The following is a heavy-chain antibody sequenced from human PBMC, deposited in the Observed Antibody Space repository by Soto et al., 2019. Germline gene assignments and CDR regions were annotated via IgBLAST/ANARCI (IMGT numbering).Heavy chain of an antibody. CDR2: IIPIFGTA. V-gene: IGHV1-69*06. CDR1: GGTFSSYA. D-gene: IGHD3-3*01. J-gene: IGHJ6*02. CDR3: ARDPNDFWSGSNYYYYGMDV. Sequence: ASVKVCCKASGGTFSSYAISWVRQAPGQGLEWMGGIIPIFGTANYAQKFQGRVTITADKSTSTAYMELSSLRSEDTAVYYCARDPNDFWSGSNYYYYGMDVWGQLPTVTVSS.